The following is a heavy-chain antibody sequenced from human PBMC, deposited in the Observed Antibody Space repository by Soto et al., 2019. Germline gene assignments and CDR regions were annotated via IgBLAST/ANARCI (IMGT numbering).Heavy chain of an antibody. Sequence: LRLSCAASGFTFSSYAMSWVRQAPVRGLEWVSAISGSGGSTYYADSVKGRFTISRDNSKNTLYLQMNSLRAEDTAVYYCASRPFGVVIIPFDYWGQGTLVTVS. D-gene: IGHD3-3*01. J-gene: IGHJ4*02. V-gene: IGHV3-23*01. CDR2: ISGSGGST. CDR3: ASRPFGVVIIPFDY. CDR1: GFTFSSYA.